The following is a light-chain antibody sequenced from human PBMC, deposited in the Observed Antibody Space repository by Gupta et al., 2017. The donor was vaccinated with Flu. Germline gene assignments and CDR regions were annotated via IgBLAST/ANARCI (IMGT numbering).Light chain of an antibody. Sequence: DIQMTQSPSTLSASVGDRVTITCRASQSISTWLAWYQQKPGKAPQLLIYKASYLETGVPSRFSGSGSGTEFTLTISSLQPDDFAAYYCQQYNSFSPDTFGGGTKVEI. CDR3: QQYNSFSPDT. CDR2: KAS. V-gene: IGKV1-5*03. CDR1: QSISTW. J-gene: IGKJ4*01.